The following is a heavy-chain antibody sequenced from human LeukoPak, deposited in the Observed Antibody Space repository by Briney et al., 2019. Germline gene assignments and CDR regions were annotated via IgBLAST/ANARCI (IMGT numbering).Heavy chain of an antibody. CDR1: GFTFSSYS. CDR3: AREYYDSSGYPLYFDY. D-gene: IGHD3-22*01. CDR2: ISSSSSYI. Sequence: PGGSLRLSCAASGFTFSSYSMNWVRQAPGKGLEWVSSISSSSSYIYYADSVKGRFTISRDNAKNSLYLQMNSLRAEDTAVYYCAREYYDSSGYPLYFDYWGQGTLVTVSS. J-gene: IGHJ4*02. V-gene: IGHV3-21*01.